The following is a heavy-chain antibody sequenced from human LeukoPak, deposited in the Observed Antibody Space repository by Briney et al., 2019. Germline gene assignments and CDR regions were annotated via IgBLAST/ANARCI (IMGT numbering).Heavy chain of an antibody. CDR1: GFTFSFYS. V-gene: IGHV3-48*02. CDR3: ARDLAHYYDASGYYNDALDI. J-gene: IGHJ3*02. CDR2: ISSSSSTR. D-gene: IGHD3-22*01. Sequence: GGSLRLSCAASGFTFSFYSMNWVRQAPGKGLEWVSYISSSSSTRYYADSVKGRFTISRDNAKNSLFLQMNSLRDEDTALYYCARDLAHYYDASGYYNDALDIWGQGTMATVSS.